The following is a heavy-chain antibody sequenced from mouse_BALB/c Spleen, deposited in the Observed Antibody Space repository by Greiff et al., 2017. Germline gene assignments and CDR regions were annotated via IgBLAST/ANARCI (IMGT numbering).Heavy chain of an antibody. CDR2: ISYSGST. CDR3: ARSLRY. J-gene: IGHJ3*01. V-gene: IGHV3-2*02. CDR1: GYSITSDYA. Sequence: EVQLQQSGPGLVKPSQSLSLTCTVTGYSITSDYAWNWIRQFPGNKLEWMGYISYSGSTSYNPSLKSRISITRDTSKNQFFLQLNSVTTEDTATYYCARSLRYWGQGTLVTVSA. D-gene: IGHD1-1*01.